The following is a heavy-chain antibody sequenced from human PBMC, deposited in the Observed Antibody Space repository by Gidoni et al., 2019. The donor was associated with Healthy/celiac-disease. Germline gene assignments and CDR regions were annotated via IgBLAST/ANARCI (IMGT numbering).Heavy chain of an antibody. V-gene: IGHV3-33*01. CDR1: GFTFSSYG. D-gene: IGHD1-1*01. Sequence: GGVVQPGRSLRLSCAASGFTFSSYGMHWVRQAPGKGLEWVAVIWYDGSNKYYADSVKGRFTISRDNSKNTLYLQMNSLRAEDTVVYYCARANWNDGDDAFDIWGQGTMVTVSS. CDR2: IWYDGSNK. CDR3: ARANWNDGDDAFDI. J-gene: IGHJ3*02.